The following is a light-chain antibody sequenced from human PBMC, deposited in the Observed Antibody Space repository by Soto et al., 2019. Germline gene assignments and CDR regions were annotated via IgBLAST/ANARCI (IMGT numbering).Light chain of an antibody. CDR2: EVT. Sequence: QSVLTQPASVSGSLGQSITISCTGTSSDVGSFNYVSWYRQSPTKAPELIIYEVTNRPSGVSNRFSGSKSGNTASLTISGLQAEDEADYYCSSYIPISVIFGGGTKPTVL. CDR1: SSDVGSFNY. CDR3: SSYIPISVI. J-gene: IGLJ2*01. V-gene: IGLV2-14*01.